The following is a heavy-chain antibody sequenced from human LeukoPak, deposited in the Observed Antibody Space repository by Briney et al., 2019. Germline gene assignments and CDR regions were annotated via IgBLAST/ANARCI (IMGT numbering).Heavy chain of an antibody. D-gene: IGHD6-13*01. Sequence: SETLSPTCTVSGGSISSYYWSWIRQPAGKGLEWIGRIYTSGSTNYNPSLKSRVTMSVDTSKNQFSLKLSSVTAADTAVYYCARDVYARDSSSWFDYWGQGTLVTVSS. V-gene: IGHV4-4*07. CDR3: ARDVYARDSSSWFDY. J-gene: IGHJ4*02. CDR2: IYTSGST. CDR1: GGSISSYY.